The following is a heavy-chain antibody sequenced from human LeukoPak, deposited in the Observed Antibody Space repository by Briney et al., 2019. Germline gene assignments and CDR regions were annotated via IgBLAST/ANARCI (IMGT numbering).Heavy chain of an antibody. CDR3: ARSYRVITIFGVVISYYGMDV. CDR2: MNPNSGNT. Sequence: ASVKVSCKASGYTFTSYDINWVRQAPGQGLEWMGWMNPNSGNTGYAQKFQGRVTMTRNTSISTAYMELSSLRSEDTAVYYCARSYRVITIFGVVISYYGMDVWGQGTTVTVSS. CDR1: GYTFTSYD. D-gene: IGHD3-3*01. V-gene: IGHV1-8*01. J-gene: IGHJ6*02.